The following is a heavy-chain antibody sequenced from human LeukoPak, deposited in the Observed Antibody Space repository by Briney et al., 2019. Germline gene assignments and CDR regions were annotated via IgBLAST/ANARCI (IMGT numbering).Heavy chain of an antibody. CDR3: ARVPAYYDFWSGPNWFDP. V-gene: IGHV1-69*04. J-gene: IGHJ5*02. CDR2: IIPILGIA. CDR1: GGTFSSYA. D-gene: IGHD3-3*01. Sequence: ASVKVSCKASGGTFSSYAISWVRQAPGQGLEWMGRIIPILGIANYAQKLQGRVTMTTDTSTSTAYMELRSLRSDDTAVYYCARVPAYYDFWSGPNWFDPWGQGTLVTVSS.